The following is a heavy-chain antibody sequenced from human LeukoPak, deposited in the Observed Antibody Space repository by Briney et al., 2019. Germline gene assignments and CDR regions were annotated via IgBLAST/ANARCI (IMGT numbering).Heavy chain of an antibody. Sequence: SETLSLTCAVYGGSFSGYYWSWIRQPPGKGLEWIGEINHSGSTNYNPSLKSRVTISVDTSKNQFSLKLSSVTAADTAVYYCARRGWLYDFWSGLYYYMDVWGKGTTVTVSS. V-gene: IGHV4-34*01. CDR3: ARRGWLYDFWSGLYYYMDV. CDR2: INHSGST. D-gene: IGHD3-3*01. CDR1: GGSFSGYY. J-gene: IGHJ6*03.